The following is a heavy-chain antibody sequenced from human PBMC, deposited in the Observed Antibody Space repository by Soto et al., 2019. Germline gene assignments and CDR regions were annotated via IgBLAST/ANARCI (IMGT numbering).Heavy chain of an antibody. D-gene: IGHD3-10*01. CDR1: GGSISSSSYY. J-gene: IGHJ6*02. Sequence: PSETLSLTCTVSGGSISSSSYYWGWIRQPPGKGLEWIGSIYYSGSTYYNPSLKSRVTISVDTSKNQFSLKLSSVTAADTAVYYCARSRITMVRGVIMDYYYGMDVWGQGTTVTVSS. CDR2: IYYSGST. CDR3: ARSRITMVRGVIMDYYYGMDV. V-gene: IGHV4-39*01.